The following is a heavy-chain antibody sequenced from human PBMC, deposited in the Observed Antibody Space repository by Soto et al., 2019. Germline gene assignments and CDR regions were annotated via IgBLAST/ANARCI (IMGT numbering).Heavy chain of an antibody. D-gene: IGHD3-3*01. J-gene: IGHJ5*02. CDR1: GGTFSSYT. CDR2: IIPILGIA. Sequence: SVKVSCKASGGTFSSYTISWVRQAPGQGLEWMGRIIPILGIANYAQKFQGRVTITADKSTSTAYMELSSLRSEDTAVYYCARDITIFGVVIPNNWFDPWGQGTLVTVSS. V-gene: IGHV1-69*04. CDR3: ARDITIFGVVIPNNWFDP.